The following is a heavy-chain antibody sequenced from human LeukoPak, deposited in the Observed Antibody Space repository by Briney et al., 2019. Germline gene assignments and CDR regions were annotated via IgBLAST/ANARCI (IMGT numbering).Heavy chain of an antibody. CDR1: GFTFSSYA. J-gene: IGHJ1*01. Sequence: GGSLRLSCAASGFTFSSYAMSWVRQAPGKGLEWVSAISGSGSTIYYADSVKGRFTISRDNAKNSLYLRMDSLRAEDTAIYYCVPPAAGLRRTISTEYFQHWGPGTLVTVSS. CDR3: VPPAAGLRRTISTEYFQH. D-gene: IGHD6-13*01. CDR2: ISGSGSTI. V-gene: IGHV3-23*01.